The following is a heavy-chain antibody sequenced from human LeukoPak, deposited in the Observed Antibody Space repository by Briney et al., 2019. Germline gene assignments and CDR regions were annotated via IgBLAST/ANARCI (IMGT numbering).Heavy chain of an antibody. CDR1: GGSISSSSYY. J-gene: IGHJ6*03. Sequence: SETLSLTCTVSGGSISSSSYYWGWIRQPPGKGLEWIGSIYYSGSTYYNPSLKSRVTISVDTSKNQFSLKLSSVTAADTAVYYCARGTFEQQLVRPWYYYYYMDVWGKGTTVTVSS. D-gene: IGHD6-13*01. CDR2: IYYSGST. V-gene: IGHV4-39*01. CDR3: ARGTFEQQLVRPWYYYYYMDV.